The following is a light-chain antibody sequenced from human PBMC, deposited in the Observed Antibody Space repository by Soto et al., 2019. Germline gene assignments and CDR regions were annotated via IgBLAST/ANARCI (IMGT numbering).Light chain of an antibody. CDR3: QVWNSSSDHVV. V-gene: IGLV3-21*02. CDR1: NSGSKS. J-gene: IGLJ2*01. Sequence: SYELTQPPSVSVAPGQTARITCGGNNSGSKSVHWYQQKPGQAPVLVVYDGSDRPSGIPERFSGSNSGNTATLTISRVEAGDEADYYCQVWNSSSDHVVFGGRTKLTVL. CDR2: DGS.